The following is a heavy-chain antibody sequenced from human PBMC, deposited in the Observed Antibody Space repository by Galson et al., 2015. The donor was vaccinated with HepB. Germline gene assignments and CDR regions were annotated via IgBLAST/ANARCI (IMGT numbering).Heavy chain of an antibody. J-gene: IGHJ4*02. CDR2: ISSSSSYT. Sequence: SLRLSCAASGFTFSNYYMSWIRQAPGKGLEWVSYISSSSSYTNYADSVKGRFTISRDNAKNSLYLQMNSLRAEDTAVYYCARVGSSSDFDYWGQGTLVTVSS. V-gene: IGHV3-11*06. CDR3: ARVGSSSDFDY. CDR1: GFTFSNYY. D-gene: IGHD6-6*01.